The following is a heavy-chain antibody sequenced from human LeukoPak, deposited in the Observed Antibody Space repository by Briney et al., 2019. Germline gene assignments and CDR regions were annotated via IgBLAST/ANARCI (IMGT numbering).Heavy chain of an antibody. Sequence: GASVKVSCKASGYTFTSYAMHWVRQAPGQRLEWMGWINAGNGNTKYSQKFQGRVTITRDTSASTAYMELSSLRSEDTAVYYCARDGLRLGELSFFDYWGQGTLVTVSS. CDR2: INAGNGNT. CDR3: ARDGLRLGELSFFDY. CDR1: GYTFTSYA. V-gene: IGHV1-3*01. D-gene: IGHD3-16*02. J-gene: IGHJ4*02.